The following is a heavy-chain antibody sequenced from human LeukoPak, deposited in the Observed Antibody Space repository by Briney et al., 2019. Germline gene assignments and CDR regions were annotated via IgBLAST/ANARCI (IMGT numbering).Heavy chain of an antibody. CDR1: GGSLSSYY. Sequence: PSETLSLTCTVSGGSLSSYYWSWIRQPPGEGLEWIGYIYYSGSTNYNPSLKSRVTISVDTSKNQFSLKLSSVTAAATAVYYCARGRLYYYGSGSYYWFDPWGQGTLVTVSS. CDR3: ARGRLYYYGSGSYYWFDP. CDR2: IYYSGST. V-gene: IGHV4-59*01. J-gene: IGHJ5*02. D-gene: IGHD3-10*01.